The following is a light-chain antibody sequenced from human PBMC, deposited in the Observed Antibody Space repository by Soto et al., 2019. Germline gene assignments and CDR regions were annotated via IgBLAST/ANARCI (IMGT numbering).Light chain of an antibody. Sequence: DIQLTQSRSRRSSSVGDRVTITCRASHSIIKWLAWYQQKPGKAPKLLIYKASTLKSGVPSRFSGSGSGTEFTLTISSLQPDDFATYYCQHYNSYSEAFGQGTKVDIK. CDR1: HSIIKW. V-gene: IGKV1-5*03. J-gene: IGKJ1*01. CDR2: KAS. CDR3: QHYNSYSEA.